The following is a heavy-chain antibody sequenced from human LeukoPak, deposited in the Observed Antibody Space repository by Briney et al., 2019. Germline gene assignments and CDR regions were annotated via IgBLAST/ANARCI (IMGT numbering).Heavy chain of an antibody. CDR1: GGFISSDY. CDR3: ARGGRAGDYGYYFDY. V-gene: IGHV4-59*01. D-gene: IGHD4-17*01. J-gene: IGHJ4*02. CDR2: TYFSGSS. Sequence: SETLSLTCSVSGGFISSDYWSWIRQPPGKGLEWIGFTYFSGSSFYNPSLNSRVTISVDTSKNQFSLKVYSVTAADTAIYYCARGGRAGDYGYYFDYWGQGTLVTVAS.